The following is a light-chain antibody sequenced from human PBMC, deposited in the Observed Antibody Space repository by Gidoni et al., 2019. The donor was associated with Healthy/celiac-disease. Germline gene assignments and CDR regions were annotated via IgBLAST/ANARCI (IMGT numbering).Light chain of an antibody. V-gene: IGKV3-20*01. CDR1: QSVSSSY. CDR2: DAS. Sequence: IAFPHPPGTLSLSPGERATLSCRASQSVSSSYLAWYQQKPGQAPRLLIYDASSRATGIPDRFSGSGSGTDFTLTISRLEHEDFAVYYCQQYGSSHLTFGQGTKVEIK. CDR3: QQYGSSHLT. J-gene: IGKJ1*01.